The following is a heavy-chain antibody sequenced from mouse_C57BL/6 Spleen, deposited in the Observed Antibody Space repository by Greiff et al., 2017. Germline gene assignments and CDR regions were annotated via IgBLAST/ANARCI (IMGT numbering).Heavy chain of an antibody. CDR3: ARSLEVGVDY. CDR2: ISYDGSN. CDR1: GYSITSGYY. V-gene: IGHV3-6*01. D-gene: IGHD1-1*01. J-gene: IGHJ2*01. Sequence: EVKLVESGPGLVKPSQSLSLTCSVTGYSITSGYYWNWIRQFPGNKLEWMGYISYDGSNNYNPSLKNRISITRDTSKNQFFLKLNSVTTEDTATYYCARSLEVGVDYWGQGTTLTVSS.